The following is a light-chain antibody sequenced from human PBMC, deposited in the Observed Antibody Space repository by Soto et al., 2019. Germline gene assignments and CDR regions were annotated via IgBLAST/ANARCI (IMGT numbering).Light chain of an antibody. CDR2: AAS. V-gene: IGKV1-39*01. J-gene: IGKJ2*01. Sequence: DIQMTQSPSSLSAYVGDRVTITCRASQSISSYLNWYQQKPGKAPKLLIYAASSLQSGVPSRFSGSGSGTDFPLTMSSLQPEDFATYYCRQSYSMYTFGQGTELEIK. CDR1: QSISSY. CDR3: RQSYSMYT.